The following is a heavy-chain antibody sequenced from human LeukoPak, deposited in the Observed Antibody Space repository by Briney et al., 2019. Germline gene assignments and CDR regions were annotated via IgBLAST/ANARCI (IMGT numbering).Heavy chain of an antibody. Sequence: GGSLRLSCAASGFTFSSYGMHWVRQAPGKGLEWVAFIRYDGSNKYYADSVKGRFTISRDNSKNTLYLQMNSLRAEDTAVYYCANSGTSPYFFDYWGQGPLVTVSS. CDR2: IRYDGSNK. V-gene: IGHV3-30*02. J-gene: IGHJ4*02. CDR1: GFTFSSYG. CDR3: ANSGTSPYFFDY. D-gene: IGHD6-13*01.